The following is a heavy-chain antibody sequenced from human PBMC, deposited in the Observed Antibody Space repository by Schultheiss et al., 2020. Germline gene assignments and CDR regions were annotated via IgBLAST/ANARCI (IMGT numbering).Heavy chain of an antibody. J-gene: IGHJ4*02. CDR2: MNPNSGNT. Sequence: ASVKVSCKASGYTFTSYDINWVRQATGQGLEWMGWMNPNSGNTGYAQKFQGRVTMTRNTSISTAYMELSSLRSEDTAVYYCARGVLRRRTWDYWGQGNLINVSS. V-gene: IGHV1-8*01. CDR3: ARGVLRRRTWDY. CDR1: GYTFTSYD. D-gene: IGHD6-25*01.